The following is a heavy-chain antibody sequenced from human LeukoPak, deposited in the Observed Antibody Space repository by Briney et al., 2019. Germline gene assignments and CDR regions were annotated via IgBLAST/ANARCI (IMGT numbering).Heavy chain of an antibody. D-gene: IGHD1-26*01. CDR3: ARRGGSGRAFDY. V-gene: IGHV4-39*01. CDR2: IYYTGST. Sequence: PSETLSLTCSVSGASISGGTYYWGWIRQPPGKGLEWIGSIYYTGSTNDNPSLKSRVTISVDTSKNQFSLKLSSVTAADTAVYYCARRGGSGRAFDYWGQGTLVTVSS. CDR1: GASISGGTYY. J-gene: IGHJ4*02.